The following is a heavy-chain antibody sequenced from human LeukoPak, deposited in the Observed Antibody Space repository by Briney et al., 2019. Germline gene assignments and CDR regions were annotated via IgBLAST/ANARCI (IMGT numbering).Heavy chain of an antibody. D-gene: IGHD5-12*01. V-gene: IGHV1-2*02. CDR1: GYTFTGYY. CDR3: ARPSGYDYIFDY. CDR2: INPNSGGT. Sequence: ASVKVSCKASGYTFTGYYMHWVRQAPGQGLEWMGWINPNSGGTNYAQKFQGRVTMTRDTSISTAYMELSRLRSDDTAVYYCARPSGYDYIFDYWGQGTLVTASS. J-gene: IGHJ4*02.